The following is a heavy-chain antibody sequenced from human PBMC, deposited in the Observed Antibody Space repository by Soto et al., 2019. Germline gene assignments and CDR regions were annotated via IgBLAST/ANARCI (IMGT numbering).Heavy chain of an antibody. CDR2: IGPSDSYT. J-gene: IGHJ6*02. CDR3: ARYIVGATIDYYYYGMDV. Sequence: GEGLEISCKGSGYSFTSFWISCVRQMPGKGREWMGRIGPSDSYTNYSPSFQGHVTISADKSISTAYLQWSSLKASDTAMYYCARYIVGATIDYYYYGMDVWGQGTTVTVSS. D-gene: IGHD1-26*01. V-gene: IGHV5-10-1*01. CDR1: GYSFTSFW.